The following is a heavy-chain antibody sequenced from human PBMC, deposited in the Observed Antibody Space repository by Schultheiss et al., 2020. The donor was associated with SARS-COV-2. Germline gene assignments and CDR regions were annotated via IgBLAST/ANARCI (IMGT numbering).Heavy chain of an antibody. CDR3: ARDASSNFDNWFDP. J-gene: IGHJ5*02. CDR1: GGTFSSYA. V-gene: IGHV1-18*01. D-gene: IGHD6-13*01. Sequence: ASVKVSCKASGGTFSSYAISWVRQAPGQGPEWMGWISTYNGNTNYAQKLQGRVTMTEDTSTDTAYMELSSLRFEDTAVYYCARDASSNFDNWFDPWGQGTLVTVSS. CDR2: ISTYNGNT.